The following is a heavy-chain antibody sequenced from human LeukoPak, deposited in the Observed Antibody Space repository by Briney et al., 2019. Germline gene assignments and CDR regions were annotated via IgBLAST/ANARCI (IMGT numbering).Heavy chain of an antibody. CDR1: GGSINTYY. V-gene: IGHV4-4*07. CDR3: ARDHRCSGGSCSIFDY. Sequence: SETLSLTCTVSGGSINTYYWSWIRQPAGKGLEWIGRIYSSGNTNYNPSLKRRVTMSVDTSKNQFSVKLSSVTAADTAVYYCARDHRCSGGSCSIFDYWGQGTLVTVSS. CDR2: IYSSGNT. D-gene: IGHD2-15*01. J-gene: IGHJ4*02.